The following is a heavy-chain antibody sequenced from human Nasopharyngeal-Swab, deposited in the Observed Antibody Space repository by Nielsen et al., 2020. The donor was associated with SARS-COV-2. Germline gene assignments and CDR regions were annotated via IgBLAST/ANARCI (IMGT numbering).Heavy chain of an antibody. Sequence: GESLKISCAASGFTFSSYSMNWVRQAPGKGLEWVSSISSSSSYIYYADSVKGRFTISRDNAKNSLYLQMNSLRAEDTAVYYCARPPGYCSGGSCYSWGQRTLVTVSS. CDR2: ISSSSSYI. CDR3: ARPPGYCSGGSCYS. J-gene: IGHJ4*02. CDR1: GFTFSSYS. D-gene: IGHD2-15*01. V-gene: IGHV3-21*01.